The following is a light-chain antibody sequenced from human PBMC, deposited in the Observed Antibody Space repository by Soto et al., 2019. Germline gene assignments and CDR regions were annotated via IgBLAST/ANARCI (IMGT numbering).Light chain of an antibody. Sequence: DIVMTQSPDSLAVSLGERATINCKSSQSVLYSSNNKNYLAWYQQKPGQPPKLLIYWASTRESGVPDRFSGSGSGTDFNLTITSLQAEDVAVYYCQQDYSTPPGFGQGTKVEI. V-gene: IGKV4-1*01. CDR2: WAS. CDR3: QQDYSTPPG. J-gene: IGKJ1*01. CDR1: QSVLYSSNNKNY.